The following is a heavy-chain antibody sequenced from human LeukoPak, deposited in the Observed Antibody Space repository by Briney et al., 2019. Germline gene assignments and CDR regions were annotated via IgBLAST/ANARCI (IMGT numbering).Heavy chain of an antibody. D-gene: IGHD6-13*01. Sequence: GGSLRLSCAASGFTFSSYGMHWVRQAPGKGLEWVSSISSSGGNTYYADSVKGRFTISRDNSKNTLYLQMNSLRAEDTAVYYCAKGGDYSKSPLASWGQGTLVTVSS. CDR3: AKGGDYSKSPLAS. J-gene: IGHJ4*02. V-gene: IGHV3-23*01. CDR2: ISSSGGNT. CDR1: GFTFSSYG.